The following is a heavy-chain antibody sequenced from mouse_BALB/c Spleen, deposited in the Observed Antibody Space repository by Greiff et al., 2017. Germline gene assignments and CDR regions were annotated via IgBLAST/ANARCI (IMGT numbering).Heavy chain of an antibody. CDR1: GFSLTSYG. CDR3: ARGGDYGYLFAY. Sequence: VKLQESGPGLVAPSQSLSITCTVSGFSLTSYGVHWVRQPPGKGLEWLGVIWAGGSTNYNSALMSRLSISKDNSKSQVFLKMNSLQTDDTAMYYCARGGDYGYLFAYWGQGTLVTVSA. V-gene: IGHV2-9*02. CDR2: IWAGGST. J-gene: IGHJ3*01. D-gene: IGHD1-2*01.